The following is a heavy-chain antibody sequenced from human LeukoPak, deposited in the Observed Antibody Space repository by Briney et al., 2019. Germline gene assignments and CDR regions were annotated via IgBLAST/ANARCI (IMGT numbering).Heavy chain of an antibody. V-gene: IGHV4-59*11. CDR1: GGSISSHY. CDR3: ASADFWSGYLV. J-gene: IGHJ3*01. Sequence: PSETLSLTCTVSGGSISSHYWSWIRQPPGKGLEWIGYIYYSGSTNYNPSLKSRVTISVDTSKNQFSPKLSSVTAADTAVYYCASADFWSGYLVWGQGTMVTASS. D-gene: IGHD3-3*01. CDR2: IYYSGST.